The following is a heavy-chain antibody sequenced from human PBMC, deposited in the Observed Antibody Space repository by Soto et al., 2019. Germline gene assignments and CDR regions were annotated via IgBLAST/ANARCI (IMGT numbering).Heavy chain of an antibody. V-gene: IGHV1-46*01. CDR1: GYTFTSYY. Sequence: ASVKLSCKASGYTFTSYYMHWVRQAPGQGLEWMGIINPSGGSTSYAQKFQGRVTMTRDTSTSTVYMELSSLRSEDTAVYYCARDKDGYNYYYYYGMDVWGQGTTVTVSS. CDR3: ARDKDGYNYYYYYGMDV. D-gene: IGHD5-12*01. CDR2: INPSGGST. J-gene: IGHJ6*02.